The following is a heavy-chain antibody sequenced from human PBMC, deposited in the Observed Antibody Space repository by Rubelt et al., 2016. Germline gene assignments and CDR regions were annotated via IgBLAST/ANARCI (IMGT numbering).Heavy chain of an antibody. Sequence: PGKGLEWVSGLSGSGGSTYYSDSVKGRVSISRDNSKNTLYLQMHSLRPEDKAVYYCAYESTVGRYYDSTGDYSNWGQGALVTVSS. CDR3: AYESTVGRYYDSTGDYSN. V-gene: IGHV3-23*01. D-gene: IGHD3-22*01. CDR2: LSGSGGST. J-gene: IGHJ4*02.